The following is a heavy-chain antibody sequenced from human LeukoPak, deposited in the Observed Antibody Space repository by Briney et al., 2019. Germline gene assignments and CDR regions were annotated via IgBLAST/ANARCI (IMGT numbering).Heavy chain of an antibody. Sequence: PGGTLRLSCAASGFTFSSYWMHWVRQAPGKGLGWVSRINSDGSSTIYADSVRGRFTISRDNAKNTLYLQMNSLRAEDTAVYYCARGLHKGVFDYWGQGTLVTVSS. CDR3: ARGLHKGVFDY. V-gene: IGHV3-74*01. J-gene: IGHJ4*02. D-gene: IGHD4-11*01. CDR2: INSDGSST. CDR1: GFTFSSYW.